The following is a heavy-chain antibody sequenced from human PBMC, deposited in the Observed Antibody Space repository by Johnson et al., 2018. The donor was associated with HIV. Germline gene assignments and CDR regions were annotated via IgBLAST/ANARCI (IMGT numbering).Heavy chain of an antibody. CDR2: ISYDGSNK. Sequence: QVQLVESGGGVVQPGRSLRLSCAASGFTFSSYAMHWVRQAPGKGLEWVAVISYDGSNKYYADSVKGRFNISRDNSKITLYLQMNSLTVEDTALYYCAKDRIRAVAGIPDAFDIWGQGTMVIASS. CDR3: AKDRIRAVAGIPDAFDI. J-gene: IGHJ3*02. V-gene: IGHV3-30-3*01. D-gene: IGHD6-19*01. CDR1: GFTFSSYA.